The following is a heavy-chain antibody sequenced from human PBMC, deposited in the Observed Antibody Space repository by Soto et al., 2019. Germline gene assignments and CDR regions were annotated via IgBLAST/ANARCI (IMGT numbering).Heavy chain of an antibody. V-gene: IGHV3-64D*06. J-gene: IGHJ5*02. Sequence: GGSLRLSCSASGFTFSSYAMHWVRQAPGKGLEYVSAISSNGGSTYYADSVKGRFTISRDNSKNTLYLQMSSLRAEDTAVYYCAGGSSKSWFDPWGQGTLVTVS. CDR2: ISSNGGST. D-gene: IGHD6-6*01. CDR3: AGGSSKSWFDP. CDR1: GFTFSSYA.